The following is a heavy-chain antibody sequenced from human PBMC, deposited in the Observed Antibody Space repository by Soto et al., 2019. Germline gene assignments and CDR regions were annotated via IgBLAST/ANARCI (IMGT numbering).Heavy chain of an antibody. CDR3: ARVIRYSSSSGSLYYYMDV. D-gene: IGHD6-6*01. Sequence: SDPLSLTFSVSGSSISSYSWSGIRQAPGKGLEWIAYISYSGNANYNPSLESRLTISPDTSKYQFSLKLSSVTAADTAVYYCARVIRYSSSSGSLYYYMDVWGKGTKVT. J-gene: IGHJ6*03. V-gene: IGHV4-59*08. CDR2: ISYSGNA. CDR1: GSSISSYS.